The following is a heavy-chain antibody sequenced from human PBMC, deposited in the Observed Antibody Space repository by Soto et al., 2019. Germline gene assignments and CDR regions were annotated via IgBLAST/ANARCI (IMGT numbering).Heavy chain of an antibody. Sequence: EVQLVESGGGLVQPGGSLKLSCAASGFTFSGSAMHWVRQASGKGLEWVGRIRSKPNSYATAYAASVKGRFTISRDESKNTAYLQMNRLKTEDTAVYYCCAIRGGQPDYWGQGTLVTVSS. CDR1: GFTFSGSA. CDR2: IRSKPNSYAT. CDR3: CAIRGGQPDY. D-gene: IGHD3-10*01. J-gene: IGHJ4*02. V-gene: IGHV3-73*02.